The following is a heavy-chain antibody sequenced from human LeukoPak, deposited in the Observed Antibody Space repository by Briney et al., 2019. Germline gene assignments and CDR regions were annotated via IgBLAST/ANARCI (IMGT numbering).Heavy chain of an antibody. J-gene: IGHJ4*02. CDR2: INPSGGTT. CDR3: AREPRPVGATSFGYYFDY. CDR1: GYTFTSYY. Sequence: ASVKVSCKASGYTFTSYYIHWVRQAPGQGLEWMGIINPSGGTTVYAQNFQGRVIMTRDTSTSTVHMDLSSLRSEDAAVYYCAREPRPVGATSFGYYFDYWGQGTPVTVSS. V-gene: IGHV1-46*01. D-gene: IGHD1-26*01.